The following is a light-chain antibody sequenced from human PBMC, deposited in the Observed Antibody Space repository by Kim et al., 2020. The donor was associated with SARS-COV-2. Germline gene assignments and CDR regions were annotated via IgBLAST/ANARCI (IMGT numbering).Light chain of an antibody. V-gene: IGKV3-20*01. CDR1: QTISGNY. Sequence: EIVLTQSPGTLSLSPGERATLSCRARQTISGNYLAWYQQKPGQAPRLLIRNAFSRATGIPDRFSGSGSGTDFTLTISRLEPEDFAEYYCQQYGSSPFTFGPGTKVDIK. CDR2: NAF. CDR3: QQYGSSPFT. J-gene: IGKJ3*01.